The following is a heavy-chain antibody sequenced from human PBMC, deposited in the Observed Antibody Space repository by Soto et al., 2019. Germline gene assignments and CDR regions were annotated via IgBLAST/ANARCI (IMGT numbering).Heavy chain of an antibody. J-gene: IGHJ3*02. Sequence: SETLSLTCTVSGGSISSSSYYWGWIRQPPGKGLEWIGSIYYSGSTYYNPSLKSRVTISVDTSKNQFSLKLSSVTAADTAVYYCARRSRGIRPPFGAFDIWGQGTMVTVSS. CDR3: ARRSRGIRPPFGAFDI. CDR2: IYYSGST. V-gene: IGHV4-39*01. CDR1: GGSISSSSYY. D-gene: IGHD3-3*01.